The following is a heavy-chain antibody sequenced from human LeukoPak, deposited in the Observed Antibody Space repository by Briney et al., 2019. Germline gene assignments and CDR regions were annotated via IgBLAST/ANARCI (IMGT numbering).Heavy chain of an antibody. D-gene: IGHD6-19*01. V-gene: IGHV3-23*01. Sequence: GGSLRLSCAASGFTFSNYAMSWVRQAPGKGLEWVSAISGSGGNTYYADSVKGRFTISRDNSKITLFLQMNSLRAEDTAVYYCAKPWKRGYSSGWSDAFDIWGQGTMVTVSS. CDR2: ISGSGGNT. CDR3: AKPWKRGYSSGWSDAFDI. J-gene: IGHJ3*02. CDR1: GFTFSNYA.